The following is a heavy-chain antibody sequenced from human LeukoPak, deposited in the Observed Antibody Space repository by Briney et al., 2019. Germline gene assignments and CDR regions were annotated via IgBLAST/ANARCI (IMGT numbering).Heavy chain of an antibody. Sequence: HPGGSLRLSCAANGFTVSNNYMSWVRQAPGKGLESVSLIYSGGSTRYADSVKGRFTISRDNSKNTLYLQINSLRAEDTAVYYCARVYDWNYAFDSWGQGTLVTVSS. CDR2: IYSGGST. CDR1: GFTVSNNY. CDR3: ARVYDWNYAFDS. J-gene: IGHJ4*02. V-gene: IGHV3-66*01. D-gene: IGHD1-7*01.